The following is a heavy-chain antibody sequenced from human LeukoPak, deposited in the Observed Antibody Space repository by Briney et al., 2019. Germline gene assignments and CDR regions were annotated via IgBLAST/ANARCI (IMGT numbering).Heavy chain of an antibody. CDR1: GYSFTSYW. CDR2: IYPGDSDT. D-gene: IGHD6-19*01. CDR3: ARAVAGTTGFDY. J-gene: IGHJ4*02. V-gene: IGHV5-51*01. Sequence: GESLKISCKGSGYSFTSYWIGWVRQMPGKGLEWMGIIYPGDSDTRYSPSFQGQVTISADKSTSTAYMELSSLRSEDTAVYYCARAVAGTTGFDYWGQGTLVTVSS.